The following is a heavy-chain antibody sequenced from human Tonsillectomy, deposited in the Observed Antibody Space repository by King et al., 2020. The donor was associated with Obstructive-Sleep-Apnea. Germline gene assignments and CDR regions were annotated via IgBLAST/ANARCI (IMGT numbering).Heavy chain of an antibody. CDR1: GVSISSYS. J-gene: IGHJ4*02. Sequence: QLQESGPGLVKPSETLSLTCSVSGVSISSYSWSWIRQPPGKGLEWIGYIYYSGSTSYNPSLKSRVTISVDTSKNQFSLKLGPVTAADTAVYYCARLMYSTAYFDYWGQGTPVTVSS. CDR3: ARLMYSTAYFDY. D-gene: IGHD6-13*01. CDR2: IYYSGST. V-gene: IGHV4-59*08.